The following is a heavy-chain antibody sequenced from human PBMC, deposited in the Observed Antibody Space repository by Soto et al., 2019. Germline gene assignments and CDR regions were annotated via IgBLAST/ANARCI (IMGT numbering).Heavy chain of an antibody. CDR2: FDPVDGKT. Sequence: ASVKVSCKVSGYTLTELSMHWVRQAPGKGLEWMGGFDPVDGKTIYAQKFQGRVTITEDESTSTAYMELSSLRSEDTAVYYCARDKVFVYRAVVYHYGMYVCGKGSTVPVSS. V-gene: IGHV1-24*01. D-gene: IGHD3-16*02. CDR3: ARDKVFVYRAVVYHYGMYV. J-gene: IGHJ6*04. CDR1: GYTLTELS.